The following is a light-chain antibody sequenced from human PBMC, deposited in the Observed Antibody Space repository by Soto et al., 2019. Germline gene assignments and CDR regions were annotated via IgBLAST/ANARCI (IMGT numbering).Light chain of an antibody. CDR3: QQYHYRRT. Sequence: DIQMTQSPSTLSASVGDRVTITCRASQSIRSWLAWYQQKPGKAPKLLIYDASALGSGVPSRFSGSGSGTEFTLTISSLQPDDFATYYCQQYHYRRTFGQGTKVEIK. V-gene: IGKV1-5*01. J-gene: IGKJ1*01. CDR2: DAS. CDR1: QSIRSW.